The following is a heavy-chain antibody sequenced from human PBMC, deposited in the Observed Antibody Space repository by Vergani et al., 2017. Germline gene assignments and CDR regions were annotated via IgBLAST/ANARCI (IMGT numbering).Heavy chain of an antibody. CDR1: GFTFSSYA. V-gene: IGHV3-66*02. D-gene: IGHD6-19*01. J-gene: IGHJ4*02. CDR2: IYSGGST. CDR3: ARDSSGWYYFDY. Sequence: EVQLLESGGGLVQPGGSLRLSCAASGFTFSSYAMSWVRQAPGKGLEWVSVIYSGGSTYYADSVKVRFTISRDNSKNTLYLQMNSLRAEDTAVYYCARDSSGWYYFDYWGQGTLVTVSS.